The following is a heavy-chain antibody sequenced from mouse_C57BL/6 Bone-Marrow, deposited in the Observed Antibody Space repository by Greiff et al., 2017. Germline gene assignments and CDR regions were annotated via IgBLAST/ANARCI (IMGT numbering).Heavy chain of an antibody. CDR2: IYPGDGDT. CDR1: GYAFSSYW. V-gene: IGHV1-80*01. Sequence: QVQLQQSGAELVKPGASVKISCKASGYAFSSYWMNWVKQRPGKGLEWIGQIYPGDGDTNYNGKFKGKATLTADQSSSTAYMQLSSLTSEDSAVYFCARGGVYYGSRHWYFDVWGTGTTVTVSS. J-gene: IGHJ1*03. CDR3: ARGGVYYGSRHWYFDV. D-gene: IGHD1-1*01.